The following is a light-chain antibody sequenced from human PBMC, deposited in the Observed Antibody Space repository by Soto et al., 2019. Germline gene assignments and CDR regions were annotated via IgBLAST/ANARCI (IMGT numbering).Light chain of an antibody. J-gene: IGKJ1*01. Sequence: EIVLTQSRSTLSSSPWERATLSCRASQTVSSRLAWYQHKPGQAPRLLIYDSSNRATGIPARFSGSGSGTDFTLTISSLEPEDFAVYYCHQRKSWPRTFGQGTKVDIK. V-gene: IGKV3-11*01. CDR2: DSS. CDR3: HQRKSWPRT. CDR1: QTVSSR.